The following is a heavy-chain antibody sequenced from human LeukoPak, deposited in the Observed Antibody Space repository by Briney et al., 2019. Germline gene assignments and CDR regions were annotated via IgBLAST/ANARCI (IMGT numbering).Heavy chain of an antibody. Sequence: SETLSLTCTVSGGSISSYYWSWIRQPAGKGLEWIGRIYTSGSTNYNPSLKSRVTMSVDTSKNQFSLKLSSVTAADTAVYYCARDTPYIVVVPAAIGNAFDIWGQGTMVTVSS. CDR2: IYTSGST. CDR3: ARDTPYIVVVPAAIGNAFDI. J-gene: IGHJ3*02. D-gene: IGHD2-2*02. V-gene: IGHV4-4*07. CDR1: GGSISSYY.